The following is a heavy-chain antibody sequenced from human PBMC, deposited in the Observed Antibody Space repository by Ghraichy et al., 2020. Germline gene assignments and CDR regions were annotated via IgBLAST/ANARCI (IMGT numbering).Heavy chain of an antibody. CDR3: ARVGGSYRSHEKEDN. CDR2: ISSNGGST. V-gene: IGHV3-64*01. D-gene: IGHD1-26*01. J-gene: IGHJ4*02. CDR1: GFTFSSYP. Sequence: GGSLRLSCAASGFTFSSYPMHWVRQAPGKGLEYVSAISSNGGSTYYANSVKGRFTISRDNSKNTLYLQMGSLRAEDMAVYYCARVGGSYRSHEKEDNWGQGTLVTVSS.